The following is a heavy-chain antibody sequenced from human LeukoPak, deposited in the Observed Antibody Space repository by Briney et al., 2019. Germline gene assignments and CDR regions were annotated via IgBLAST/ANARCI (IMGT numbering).Heavy chain of an antibody. CDR1: GFTFSSYS. J-gene: IGHJ4*02. D-gene: IGHD3-22*01. CDR3: ARVSSGSYYFDY. V-gene: IGHV3-21*01. Sequence: PGGSLRLSCAASGFTFSSYSMNWVRQAPGKGLEWVSSISSSSSYIYYADSVKGRFTISRDNAKNSLCLQMNSLRAEDTAVYYCARVSSGSYYFDYWGQGTLVTVSS. CDR2: ISSSSSYI.